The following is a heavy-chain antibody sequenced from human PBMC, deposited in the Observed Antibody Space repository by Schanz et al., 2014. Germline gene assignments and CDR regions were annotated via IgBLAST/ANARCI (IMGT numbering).Heavy chain of an antibody. CDR1: GGTFSRLT. CDR3: ARAKRFGDMDV. V-gene: IGHV1-69*02. D-gene: IGHD3-10*01. Sequence: QVQLVQSGADVKKPGSSVRVSCKASGGTFSRLTFSWVRQAPGQGLEWMGRVIPILGVTHYAQKFQGRVTITADKSTTTAYMELNSLNSDDTAVYYCARAKRFGDMDVWGKGTTVTVSS. CDR2: VIPILGVT. J-gene: IGHJ6*04.